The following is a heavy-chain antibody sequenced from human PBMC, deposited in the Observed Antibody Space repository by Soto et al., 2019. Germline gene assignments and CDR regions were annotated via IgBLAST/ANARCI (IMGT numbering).Heavy chain of an antibody. V-gene: IGHV3-9*01. J-gene: IGHJ6*02. CDR3: ATDNPSDAYGTDF. Sequence: PGGSLRLCCAASGFTFDDYAMHWVRQAPGKGLEWVSGISWNSGSIGYADSVKGRFTISRDNAKNSLYLQMNSLRAEDTALYYCATDNPSDAYGTDFWCPATSVTVSS. CDR1: GFTFDDYA. CDR2: ISWNSGSI.